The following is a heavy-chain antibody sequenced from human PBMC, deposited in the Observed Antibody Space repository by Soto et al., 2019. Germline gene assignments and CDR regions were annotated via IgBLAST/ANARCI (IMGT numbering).Heavy chain of an antibody. CDR2: MTDNGNNI. D-gene: IGHD4-17*01. Sequence: TSSDLGGRRIRQAPGKGLEWVASMTDNGNNINYADSVKGRFTISRDNAKNSLYLQMNGLRAEDTAVYYCARDSYGPHIWGQGTMVTVSS. CDR3: ARDSYGPHI. CDR1: TSSDLG. J-gene: IGHJ3*02. V-gene: IGHV3-11*01.